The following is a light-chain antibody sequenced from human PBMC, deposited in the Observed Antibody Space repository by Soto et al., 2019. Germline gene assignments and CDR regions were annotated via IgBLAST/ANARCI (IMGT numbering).Light chain of an antibody. CDR3: CSYAGNTNV. J-gene: IGLJ1*01. CDR1: GSDVGSYNL. CDR2: EGS. V-gene: IGLV2-23*01. Sequence: QSALAQPASVSGSPGQSITISCTGTGSDVGSYNLVSWYQQHPGKAPKLMIYEGSKRPSGVSSRFSGSKSGNTASLTISRLQAEDEADYYCCSYAGNTNVFGTGTKVTVL.